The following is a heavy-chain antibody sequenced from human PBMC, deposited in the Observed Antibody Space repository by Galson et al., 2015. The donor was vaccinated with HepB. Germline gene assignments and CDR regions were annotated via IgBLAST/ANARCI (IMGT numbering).Heavy chain of an antibody. J-gene: IGHJ3*02. V-gene: IGHV3-30*18. CDR1: GFTCSSCG. Sequence: SLRLSCAASGFTCSSCGMHWVRQAPGKGLEWVAAISYDGSDKYYADSVKGRFTISRDNSKNTVWLQMNSLRAEDTAVYYCAKALVDRYYDSSGYQDAFDIWGQGTMVTVSS. CDR3: AKALVDRYYDSSGYQDAFDI. D-gene: IGHD3-22*01. CDR2: ISYDGSDK.